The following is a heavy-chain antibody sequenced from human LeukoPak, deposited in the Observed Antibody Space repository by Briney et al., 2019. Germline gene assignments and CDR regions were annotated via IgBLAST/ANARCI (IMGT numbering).Heavy chain of an antibody. V-gene: IGHV1-69*06. CDR2: IIPIFGTA. Sequence: GASVKVSCKASGGTFSSYAISWVRQAPGQGLEWMGGIIPIFGTANYAQKFQGRVTITADKSTSTAYMELSSLRSEDTAVYYCAGEGLTGRLQLNAFDIWGQGTMVTVSS. J-gene: IGHJ3*02. CDR1: GGTFSSYA. CDR3: AGEGLTGRLQLNAFDI. D-gene: IGHD5-24*01.